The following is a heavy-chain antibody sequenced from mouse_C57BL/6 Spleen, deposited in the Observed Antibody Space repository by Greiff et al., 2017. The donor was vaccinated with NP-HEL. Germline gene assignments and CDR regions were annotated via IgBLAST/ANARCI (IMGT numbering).Heavy chain of an antibody. V-gene: IGHV1-15*01. Sequence: QVQLQQSGAELVRPGAPVTLSCKASGYTFTDYEMHWVKQTPVHGLEWIGAIDPETGGTAYNQKFKGKAILTADKSSSTAYMELRSLTSEDSAVYYCTNKYDYAGYWGQGTTLTVSS. J-gene: IGHJ2*01. CDR2: IDPETGGT. CDR3: TNKYDYAGY. D-gene: IGHD2-4*01. CDR1: GYTFTDYE.